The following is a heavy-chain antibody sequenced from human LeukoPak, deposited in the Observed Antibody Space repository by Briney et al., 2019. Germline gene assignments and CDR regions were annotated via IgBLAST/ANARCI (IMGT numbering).Heavy chain of an antibody. D-gene: IGHD6-13*01. CDR1: GFTFSSYA. V-gene: IGHV3-23*01. CDR3: AKDQQWGAAAGYYFDY. CDR2: ISGSGGST. J-gene: IGHJ4*02. Sequence: PGGSLRLSCAASGFTFSSYAMSWVRQAPGKGLEWVSAISGSGGSTYYADSVKGRFTISRDNSKNTLYLQMNSLRAEDTAVYYCAKDQQWGAAAGYYFDYWGQGTLVTVSS.